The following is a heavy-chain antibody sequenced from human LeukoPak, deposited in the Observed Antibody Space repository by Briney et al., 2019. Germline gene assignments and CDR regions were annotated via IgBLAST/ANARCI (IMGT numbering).Heavy chain of an antibody. V-gene: IGHV3-53*01. CDR1: GFTVSSNY. D-gene: IGHD6-13*01. CDR3: ARGRAAAGLYFDY. Sequence: GGSLRLSCAASGFTVSSNYMTWVRQAPGKGLEWVSVVYTGGSTYSADSVKGRLTISRDNSKNTLYLQMNSLRAEDTAVYYCARGRAAAGLYFDYWGQGTLVTVSS. J-gene: IGHJ4*02. CDR2: VYTGGST.